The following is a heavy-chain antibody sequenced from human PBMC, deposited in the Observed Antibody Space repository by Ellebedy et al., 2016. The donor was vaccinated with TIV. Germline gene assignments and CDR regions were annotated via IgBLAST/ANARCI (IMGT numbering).Heavy chain of an antibody. CDR3: AKDAVYCSSTSCYSFVYYYYYMDV. D-gene: IGHD2-2*01. V-gene: IGHV3-30*02. CDR2: IWYDGSNK. J-gene: IGHJ6*03. Sequence: GESLKISXAASGFTFSSYGMHWVRQAPGKGLEWVAVIWYDGSNKYYADSVKGRFTISRDNSKNTLYLQMNSLRAEDTAVYYCAKDAVYCSSTSCYSFVYYYYYMDVWGKGTTVTVSS. CDR1: GFTFSSYG.